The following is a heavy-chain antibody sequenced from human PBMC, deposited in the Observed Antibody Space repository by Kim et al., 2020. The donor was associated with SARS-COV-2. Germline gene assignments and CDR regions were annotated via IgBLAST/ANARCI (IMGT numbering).Heavy chain of an antibody. V-gene: IGHV3-30*18. D-gene: IGHD4-17*01. CDR2: ISYDGSNK. CDR3: AKGAPYGDYPRGGMDV. J-gene: IGHJ6*02. Sequence: GGSLRLSCAASGFTFSSYGMHWVRQAPGKGLEWVAVISYDGSNKYYADSVKGRFTISRDNSKNTLYLQMNSLRAEDTAVYYCAKGAPYGDYPRGGMDVWGQGTTVTVSS. CDR1: GFTFSSYG.